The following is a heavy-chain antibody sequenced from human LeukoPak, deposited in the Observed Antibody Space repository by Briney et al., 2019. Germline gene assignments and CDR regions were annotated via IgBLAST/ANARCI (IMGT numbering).Heavy chain of an antibody. CDR3: AREGYCSSTSCAFDY. D-gene: IGHD2-2*01. CDR1: GYSFSSGYY. V-gene: IGHV4-38-2*01. Sequence: SETLSLTCAVSGYSFSSGYYWGWIRPPPGEGLELIGSIYHSGSIYYNPSLKSRVTVSVDNSKNQFSLKLSSVTAADTAVDYCAREGYCSSTSCAFDYWGQGTLVTVSS. J-gene: IGHJ4*02. CDR2: IYHSGSI.